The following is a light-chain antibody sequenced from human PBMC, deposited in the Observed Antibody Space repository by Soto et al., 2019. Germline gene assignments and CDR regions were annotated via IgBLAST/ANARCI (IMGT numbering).Light chain of an antibody. J-gene: IGKJ1*01. CDR1: HSISSY. V-gene: IGKV3-20*01. Sequence: EIVLTQSPATLSLSPCERATLSCRASHSISSYLAWYKQKPGQPPRLVIYDASNRATGIPDRFSGSGSGTDFTLTISRREPADFAVYYCQQYGSSPQTFGQGTKVDIK. CDR3: QQYGSSPQT. CDR2: DAS.